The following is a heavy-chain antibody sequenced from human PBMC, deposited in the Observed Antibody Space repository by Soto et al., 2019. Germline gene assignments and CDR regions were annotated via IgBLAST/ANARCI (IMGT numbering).Heavy chain of an antibody. CDR1: GFTFSSYS. Sequence: GGSLRLSCAASGFTFSSYSMNWVRQAPGKGLEWVAVISYDGSNKYYADSVKGRFTISRDNSKNTLYLQMNSLRAEDTAVYYCAKVGSWTNPLEYYFDYWGQGTLVTVSS. J-gene: IGHJ4*02. CDR2: ISYDGSNK. D-gene: IGHD1-1*01. CDR3: AKVGSWTNPLEYYFDY. V-gene: IGHV3-30*18.